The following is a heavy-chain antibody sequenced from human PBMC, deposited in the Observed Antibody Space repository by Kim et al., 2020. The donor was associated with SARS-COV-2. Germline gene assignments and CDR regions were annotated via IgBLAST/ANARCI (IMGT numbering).Heavy chain of an antibody. Sequence: KCQGRVTMTRDTSTSTVYMELSSLRSEDTAVYYCARDELLDYYYYYGMDVWGQGTTVTVSS. J-gene: IGHJ6*02. CDR3: ARDELLDYYYYYGMDV. D-gene: IGHD1-26*01. V-gene: IGHV1-46*01.